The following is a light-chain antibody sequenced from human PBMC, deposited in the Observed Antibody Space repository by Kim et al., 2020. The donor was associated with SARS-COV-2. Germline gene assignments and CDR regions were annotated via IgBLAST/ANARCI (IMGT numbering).Light chain of an antibody. J-gene: IGKJ2*01. V-gene: IGKV3-15*01. CDR1: QSVSSN. Sequence: ETVMTQSPATLSVSPGERATLSCRASQSVSSNLAWYQRKPGQAPRLLIYGASTRATGIPARFSGSGSGTEFTLTISSLQSEDFAVYYCQQYNNWPPYTFGQGTKLEI. CDR2: GAS. CDR3: QQYNNWPPYT.